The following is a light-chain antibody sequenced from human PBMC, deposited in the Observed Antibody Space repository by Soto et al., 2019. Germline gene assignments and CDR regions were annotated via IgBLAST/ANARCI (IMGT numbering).Light chain of an antibody. Sequence: QSALTQPASVSGSPGQSITISCTGTSSDVGSYNLVSWYQQHPGKAPKLMIYEGSNRPSGVSNRFSGSKSGTTASLTISGLQAEDEDDYYCCSYAGSSTFVVFGGGTKLTVL. CDR2: EGS. J-gene: IGLJ2*01. CDR3: CSYAGSSTFVV. CDR1: SSDVGSYNL. V-gene: IGLV2-23*03.